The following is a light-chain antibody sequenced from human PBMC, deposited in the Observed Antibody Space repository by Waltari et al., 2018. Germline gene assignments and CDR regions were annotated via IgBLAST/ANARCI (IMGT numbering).Light chain of an antibody. J-gene: IGKJ2*01. CDR1: QTVSSSY. V-gene: IGKV3-20*01. CDR2: DAS. CDR3: QQYGSSPYT. Sequence: EVVLTQSPATLSLSPGERATLSCRASQTVSSSYLAWYQHKRGQAPRLLIYDASSRAIGIPDRFSGSGSGTDFTLTISRLESEDFAVYYCQQYGSSPYTFGQGTKLEIK.